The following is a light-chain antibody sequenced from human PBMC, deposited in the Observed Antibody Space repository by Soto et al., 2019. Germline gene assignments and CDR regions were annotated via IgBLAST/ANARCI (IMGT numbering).Light chain of an antibody. J-gene: IGKJ1*01. CDR2: GAS. Sequence: EIVFTQSPGTLALSTGERATLSCRASQSVRSSSLAWYQQKPGQAPRLLIYGASSRATGIPDRFSGSGSGTDFTLTISRLEPEDFAVYYCQQYGSSPPRTFGQGTKVDIK. CDR3: QQYGSSPPRT. CDR1: QSVRSSS. V-gene: IGKV3-20*01.